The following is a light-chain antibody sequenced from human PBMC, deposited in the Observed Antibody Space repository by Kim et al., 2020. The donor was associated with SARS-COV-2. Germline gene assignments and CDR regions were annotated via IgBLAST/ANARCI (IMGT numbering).Light chain of an antibody. CDR1: STDVGNYDL. J-gene: IGLJ2*01. Sequence: QSITISCTGTSTDVGNYDLVSWYQQHPGKAPKLMISEVTKRPSGVSNRFSGSKSGNTASLTISGLQAEDEADYYCCSDAGSNTPVVFGGGTQLTVL. CDR3: CSDAGSNTPVV. V-gene: IGLV2-23*02. CDR2: EVT.